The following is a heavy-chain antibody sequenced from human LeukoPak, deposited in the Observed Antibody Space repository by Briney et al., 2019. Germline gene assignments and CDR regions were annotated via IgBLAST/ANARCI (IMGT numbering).Heavy chain of an antibody. CDR3: ARDSYYDSSGYSHFDY. V-gene: IGHV4-30-4*01. CDR2: IYYSGST. CDR1: GGSISSGDYY. J-gene: IGHJ4*02. D-gene: IGHD3-22*01. Sequence: SETLSLTCTVSGGSISSGDYYWSWIRQPPGKGLEWIGYIYYSGSTYYNPSLKSRVTISVDTSKNQFSLKLSSVTAADTAVYYCARDSYYDSSGYSHFDYWGQGTLVTVSS.